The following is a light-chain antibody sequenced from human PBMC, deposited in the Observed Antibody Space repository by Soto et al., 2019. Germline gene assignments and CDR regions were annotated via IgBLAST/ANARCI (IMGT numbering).Light chain of an antibody. CDR1: SSDVGDYNY. CDR2: EVS. V-gene: IGLV2-14*01. J-gene: IGLJ2*01. CDR3: NSYTSSSTLMV. Sequence: QSVLTQPASVYGSPGQSITISCTGTSSDVGDYNYVSWYQQHPGKAPKLMIYEVSNRPSGVSNRFSGSKSGNTASLTISGLQAEDEADYYCNSYTSSSTLMVFGGGTKLTVL.